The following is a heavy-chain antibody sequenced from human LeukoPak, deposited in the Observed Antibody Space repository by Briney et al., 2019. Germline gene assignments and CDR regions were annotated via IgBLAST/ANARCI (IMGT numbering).Heavy chain of an antibody. CDR2: IASDGSST. CDR1: GLTFSSYW. V-gene: IGHV3-74*01. Sequence: GGSLRLSCAASGLTFSSYWMNWVRQAPGKGLVWVSRIASDGSSTTYADSVKGRFSIPRDDAKNTLYLQMNSLRVEDTAVYYCARGRPHGNDYWGQGTLVTVSS. J-gene: IGHJ4*02. CDR3: ARGRPHGNDY. D-gene: IGHD4-23*01.